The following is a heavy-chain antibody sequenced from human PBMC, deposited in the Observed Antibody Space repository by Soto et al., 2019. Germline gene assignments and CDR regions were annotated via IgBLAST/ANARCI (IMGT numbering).Heavy chain of an antibody. CDR2: IDYSGGA. V-gene: IGHV4-59*01. CDR3: ARGRPWELYDY. CDR1: GGPTSPYY. J-gene: IGHJ4*02. D-gene: IGHD1-7*01. Sequence: QVQLQESGPGLVKASETLSLTCTVSGGPTSPYYWSWLRQPPGKGLEWIGFIDYSGGARYNPSLKSRVTMSLDTSENQISLKLSSMTAADTAVYFCARGRPWELYDYWGQGTLVTVSS.